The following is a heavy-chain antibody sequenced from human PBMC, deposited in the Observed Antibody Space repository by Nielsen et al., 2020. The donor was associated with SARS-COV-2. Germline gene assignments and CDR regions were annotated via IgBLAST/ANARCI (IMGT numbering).Heavy chain of an antibody. CDR3: ARDPTMIVSGYFDL. CDR1: GGSFSSYY. D-gene: IGHD3-22*01. Sequence: SETLSLTCAVYGGSFSSYYWSWIRQPPGKGLEWIGYIYYSGSTNYNPSLKSRVTISVDTSKNQFSLRLTSVTAADTAVYYCARDPTMIVSGYFDLWGRGTLVTVSS. CDR2: IYYSGST. V-gene: IGHV4-59*13. J-gene: IGHJ2*01.